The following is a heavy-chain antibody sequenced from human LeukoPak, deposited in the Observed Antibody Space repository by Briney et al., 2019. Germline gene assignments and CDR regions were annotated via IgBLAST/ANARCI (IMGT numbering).Heavy chain of an antibody. CDR3: ARSVAVPHGFDY. V-gene: IGHV1-46*02. Sequence: ASVKVSCKASGYTFNSSYMHWVRQAPGQGLEWMGIINPSDDSTRYAQKFQGRVTMTTDTSTSTAYMELRSLRSDDTAVYYCARSVAVPHGFDYWGQGTLVTVSS. D-gene: IGHD6-19*01. CDR1: GYTFNSSY. J-gene: IGHJ4*02. CDR2: INPSDDST.